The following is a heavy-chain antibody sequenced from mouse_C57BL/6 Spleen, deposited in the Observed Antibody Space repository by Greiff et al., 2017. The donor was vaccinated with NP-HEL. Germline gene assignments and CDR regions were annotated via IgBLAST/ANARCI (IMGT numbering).Heavy chain of an antibody. J-gene: IGHJ4*01. Sequence: VKLMESGPELVKPGASVKISCKASGYAFSSSWMNWVKQRPGKGLEWIGRIYPGDGDTNYNGKFKGKATLTADKSSSTAYMQLSSLTSEDSAVYFCARSDYDYDDGDYWGQGTSVTVSS. CDR3: ARSDYDYDDGDY. CDR1: GYAFSSSW. D-gene: IGHD2-4*01. V-gene: IGHV1-82*01. CDR2: IYPGDGDT.